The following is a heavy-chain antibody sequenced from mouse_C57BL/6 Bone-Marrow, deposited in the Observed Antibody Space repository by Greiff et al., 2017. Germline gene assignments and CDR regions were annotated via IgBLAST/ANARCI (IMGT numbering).Heavy chain of an antibody. Sequence: EVKVVESGGGLVKPGGSLKFSCAASGFTFSSSAMSWVRQTPEKRLEWVATISDGGSYTYYPDNVKGRFTISRDNAKNNLDLQMSHLKSEDTAMYYCARGGYDVDYWGQGTTLTVSS. CDR1: GFTFSSSA. J-gene: IGHJ2*01. V-gene: IGHV5-4*03. D-gene: IGHD2-2*01. CDR2: ISDGGSYT. CDR3: ARGGYDVDY.